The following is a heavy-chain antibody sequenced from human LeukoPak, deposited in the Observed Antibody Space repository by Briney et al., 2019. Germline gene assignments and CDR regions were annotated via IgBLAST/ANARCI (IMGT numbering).Heavy chain of an antibody. Sequence: ASVKVSCKASGYRFSSHYIHWVRQSPGQGLEWMAIINPSDGSTKYAQKLQGRVTVTRDTSTSTVYMELSSLRPEDTAVYYCARDYETLRGYSSDYFDYWGQGTLVTVSS. D-gene: IGHD3-9*01. CDR3: ARDYETLRGYSSDYFDY. CDR2: INPSDGST. V-gene: IGHV1-46*04. J-gene: IGHJ4*02. CDR1: GYRFSSHY.